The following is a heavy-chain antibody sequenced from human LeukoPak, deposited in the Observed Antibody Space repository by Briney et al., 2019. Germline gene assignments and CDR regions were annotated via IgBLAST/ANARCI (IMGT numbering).Heavy chain of an antibody. J-gene: IGHJ4*02. Sequence: GGSLRLSCAASGFTFSSYAMTWVRQAPGKGLEWVSSITGSGFDSYYADSMKGQFTISRDNSKDTLYLQMTSLRVEDTAVYYCARFRSYDFRSGISDYWGQGTLVTVSS. CDR2: ITGSGFDS. CDR1: GFTFSSYA. CDR3: ARFRSYDFRSGISDY. V-gene: IGHV3-23*01. D-gene: IGHD3-3*01.